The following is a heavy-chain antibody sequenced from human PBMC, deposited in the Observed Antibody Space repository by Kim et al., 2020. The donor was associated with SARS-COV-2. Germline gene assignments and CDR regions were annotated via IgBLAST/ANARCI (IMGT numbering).Heavy chain of an antibody. Sequence: GGSLRLSCAASGFTFSTYWMHWVRQVPGKGLVWVSRIKSDGSSTNYADSVRGRFTISRDNAKNTLYLQMSSLRADDTAVYYCARDLDGYNSFFGYWGQGALVIVSS. CDR2: IKSDGSST. CDR3: ARDLDGYNSFFGY. CDR1: GFTFSTYW. J-gene: IGHJ4*02. V-gene: IGHV3-74*01. D-gene: IGHD5-12*01.